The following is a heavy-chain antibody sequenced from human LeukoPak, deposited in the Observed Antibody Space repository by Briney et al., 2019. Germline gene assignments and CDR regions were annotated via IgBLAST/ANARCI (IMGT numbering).Heavy chain of an antibody. CDR3: AKYSSGWVNDY. J-gene: IGHJ4*02. V-gene: IGHV3-23*01. D-gene: IGHD6-19*01. CDR1: GFTFSSYA. Sequence: GGSLRLSCAASGFTFSSYAMSWVRQAPGKGLEWVSAISGSGSSTYYADSVKGRFTISRDNSKNTLYLQMSSLRAKDTALYYCAKYSSGWVNDYWGQGTLVTVSS. CDR2: ISGSGSST.